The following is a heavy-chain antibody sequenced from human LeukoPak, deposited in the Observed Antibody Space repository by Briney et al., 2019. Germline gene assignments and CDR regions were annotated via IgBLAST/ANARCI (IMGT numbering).Heavy chain of an antibody. CDR1: GFTFSIAW. V-gene: IGHV3-15*01. CDR2: IKSSKDGGTT. D-gene: IGHD6-13*01. J-gene: IGHJ5*02. Sequence: GGSLRLSCEASGFTFSIAWMTWVRQAPGKGREWVGRIKSSKDGGTTDYAAPVKGRFSISRDDSRNTLFLQMNNLKSEDTAVYSCTTLNLASGAPWGQGTLVTVS. CDR3: TTLNLASGAP.